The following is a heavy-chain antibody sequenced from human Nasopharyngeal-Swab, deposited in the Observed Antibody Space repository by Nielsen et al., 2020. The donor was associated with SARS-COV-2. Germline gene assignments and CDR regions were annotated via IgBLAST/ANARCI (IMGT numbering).Heavy chain of an antibody. CDR2: IYPRDTDT. V-gene: IGHV5-51*01. J-gene: IGHJ3*02. CDR3: ARTTIEGGYYRGDAFDI. CDR1: GYSFTSYW. D-gene: IGHD3-22*01. Sequence: SLKISCKGSGYSFTSYWIAWVRQMPGKGLEWVGIIYPRDTDTRYSPSFQGQVTISADKSISTAYLQWSSLKASDTAMYYCARTTIEGGYYRGDAFDIWGQGTMVTVSS.